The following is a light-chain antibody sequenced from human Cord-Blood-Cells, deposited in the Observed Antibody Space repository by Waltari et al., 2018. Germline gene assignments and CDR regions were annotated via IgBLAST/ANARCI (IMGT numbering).Light chain of an antibody. CDR2: EVS. CDR3: SSYTSSSTLVV. Sequence: QSALTQPASVSGSPGQSITLSCTGTSSDVGGYNYVSWYQQHPGKAPKLMIYEVSNRPPGVSNRFSGSKSGNTASLTISGLQAEDEADYYCSSYTSSSTLVVFGGGTKLTVL. V-gene: IGLV2-14*01. CDR1: SSDVGGYNY. J-gene: IGLJ2*01.